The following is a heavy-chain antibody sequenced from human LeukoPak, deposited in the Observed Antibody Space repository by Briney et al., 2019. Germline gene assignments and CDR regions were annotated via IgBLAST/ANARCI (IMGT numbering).Heavy chain of an antibody. J-gene: IGHJ6*03. Sequence: PSETLSLTCAVYGGSFSGYYWSWIRQPPGKGLEWIGEINHRGSTNYNPSLKSRVTISVDTSKNQFSLKLSSVAAADTAVYYCARAPSKRWLQFHYYYYMDVWGKGTTVTVSS. CDR1: GGSFSGYY. D-gene: IGHD5-24*01. V-gene: IGHV4-34*01. CDR2: INHRGST. CDR3: ARAPSKRWLQFHYYYYMDV.